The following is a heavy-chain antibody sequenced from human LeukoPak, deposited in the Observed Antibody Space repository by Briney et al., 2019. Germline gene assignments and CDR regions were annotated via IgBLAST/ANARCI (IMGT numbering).Heavy chain of an antibody. CDR3: ARGYCSGGSCYSVENWFDP. Sequence: GASVKVSCKAAGYTFTGYYMFWVRQAPGQGLEWMGRINPNSGGTNYEQKFQGRDTMTRDTSISTAYMELSRLRSDDTAVYYCARGYCSGGSCYSVENWFDPWGQGTLVTVSS. J-gene: IGHJ5*02. D-gene: IGHD2-15*01. CDR1: GYTFTGYY. V-gene: IGHV1-2*06. CDR2: INPNSGGT.